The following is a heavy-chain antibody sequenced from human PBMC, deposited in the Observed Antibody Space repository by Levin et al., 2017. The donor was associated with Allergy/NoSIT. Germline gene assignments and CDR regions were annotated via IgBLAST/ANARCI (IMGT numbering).Heavy chain of an antibody. D-gene: IGHD5-12*01. CDR1: GGSLSEFY. CDR3: ARIKYRDFDSFGFDY. J-gene: IGHJ4*02. CDR2: INHDGAT. Sequence: SETLSLSCAVYGGSLSEFYWSWIRQPPGKGLEWIGEINHDGATNYSPSLKSRVTISLGTSTNQFSLRLSSVTAADTGIYFCARIKYRDFDSFGFDYWGQGTLVTVSS. V-gene: IGHV4-34*01.